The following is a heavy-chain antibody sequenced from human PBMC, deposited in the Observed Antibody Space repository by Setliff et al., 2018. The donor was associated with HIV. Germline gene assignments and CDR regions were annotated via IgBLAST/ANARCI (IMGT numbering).Heavy chain of an antibody. CDR1: GFSFSRHY. D-gene: IGHD3-16*01. CDR2: INPSDGIP. V-gene: IGHV1-46*01. CDR3: TRAFPPMIPAAFDI. J-gene: IGHJ3*02. Sequence: GPPVKVSCKASGFSFSRHYMHWVRQAPGEGLEWVAMINPSDGIPSYAQKFQDRVVVTRDTSRSIVYMELSSLLSEDTTVYFCTRAFPPMIPAAFDIWGLGTLVTVSS.